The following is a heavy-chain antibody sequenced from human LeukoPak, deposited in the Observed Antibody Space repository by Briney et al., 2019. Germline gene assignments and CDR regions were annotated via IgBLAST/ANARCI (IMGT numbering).Heavy chain of an antibody. CDR1: GFTFSSYA. D-gene: IGHD3-10*01. Sequence: GGSLRLSCAASGFTFSSYAMSWVRQAPGKGLEWVSAISGSGGSTYYADSVKGRFTISRDNSKNTLYLQMNSLRAEDTAVYYCAKSPRITMVRGGLFDYRGQGTLVTVSS. J-gene: IGHJ4*02. V-gene: IGHV3-23*01. CDR3: AKSPRITMVRGGLFDY. CDR2: ISGSGGST.